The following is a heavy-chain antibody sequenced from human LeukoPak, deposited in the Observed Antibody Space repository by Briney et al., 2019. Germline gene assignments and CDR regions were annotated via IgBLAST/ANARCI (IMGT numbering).Heavy chain of an antibody. D-gene: IGHD3-10*02. Sequence: ASVKVSCKASGYTFTTYVISWVRQAPGQGLEWMGWITAQNGKIHYAQKYQGRVTMTTDTSTTTAYMELRSLRSDDTAVYYCARDENYVPDYWGQGTLVTVSS. CDR1: GYTFTTYV. J-gene: IGHJ4*02. CDR3: ARDENYVPDY. CDR2: ITAQNGKI. V-gene: IGHV1-18*01.